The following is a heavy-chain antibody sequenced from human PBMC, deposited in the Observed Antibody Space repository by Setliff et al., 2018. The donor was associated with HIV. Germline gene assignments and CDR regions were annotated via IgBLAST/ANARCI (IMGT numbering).Heavy chain of an antibody. D-gene: IGHD4-17*01. Sequence: GSLRLSCAASGFTVSGYGMHWVRQDPGKGLEWVAFLRYDGTSKYYANSVKGRFTISRDNSKNTVYLQMSSLRTEDTGVYYCAKSIDPTGFFYYYMGVWGKGTTVTVSS. J-gene: IGHJ6*03. V-gene: IGHV3-30*02. CDR2: LRYDGTSK. CDR1: GFTVSGYG. CDR3: AKSIDPTGFFYYYMGV.